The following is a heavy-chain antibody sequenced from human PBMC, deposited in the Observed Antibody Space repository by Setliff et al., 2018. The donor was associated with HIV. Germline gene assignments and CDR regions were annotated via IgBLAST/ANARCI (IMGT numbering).Heavy chain of an antibody. V-gene: IGHV4-61*01. CDR2: INHSGGT. Sequence: SETLSLTCTVSGGSVSSGSYYWSWIRQPPGKGLEWIGEINHSGGTNYNPSLKSRVTMSVDTSKNQFSLKLSSVTAADTAVFYCARGGYSYGFGRHRAYFQYWGQGTLVTVSS. D-gene: IGHD5-18*01. CDR3: ARGGYSYGFGRHRAYFQY. CDR1: GGSVSSGSYY. J-gene: IGHJ1*01.